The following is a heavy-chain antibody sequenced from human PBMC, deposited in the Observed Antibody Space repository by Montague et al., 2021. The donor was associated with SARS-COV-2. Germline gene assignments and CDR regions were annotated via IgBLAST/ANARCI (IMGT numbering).Heavy chain of an antibody. J-gene: IGHJ3*01. V-gene: IGHV4-34*01. CDR2: INHSGTA. D-gene: IGHD2-2*01. Sequence: SETLSLTCAAYGGSFSVYLWSWLSKSPRSGPARIAVINHSGTANYNLSFNRRVSLSVDTSKNQFTLKLTSVTAADTAMYYCAKEREVVRAARTLVAFDLWGPGTMLTVSS. CDR1: GGSFSVYL. CDR3: AKEREVVRAARTLVAFDL.